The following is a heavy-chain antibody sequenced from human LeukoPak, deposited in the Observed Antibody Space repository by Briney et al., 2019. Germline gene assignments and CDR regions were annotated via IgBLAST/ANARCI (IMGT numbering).Heavy chain of an antibody. CDR2: IYSGGGT. CDR3: ARDTRDVGYGMDV. CDR1: GFTVSSNY. J-gene: IGHJ6*02. V-gene: IGHV3-66*02. Sequence: GSLRLSCAASGFTVSSNYMSWVRQAPGKGLEWVSVIYSGGGTYYADSVKGRFTISRDNSKNTLYLQMNSLRAEDTAVYYCARDTRDVGYGMDVWGQGTTVTVSS. D-gene: IGHD5-24*01.